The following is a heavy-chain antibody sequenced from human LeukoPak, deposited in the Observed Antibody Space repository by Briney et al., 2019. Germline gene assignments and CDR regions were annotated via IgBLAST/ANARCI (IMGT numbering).Heavy chain of an antibody. V-gene: IGHV3-66*02. Sequence: GGSLRLSCAASGFTVSSNYMSWVRQAPGKGLERVSVIYSGGSTYYADSVKGRFTISRDNSKNTLYLQMNSLRAEDTAVYYCARERGERITIFGVVTGGYYGMDVWGQGTTVTVSS. CDR1: GFTVSSNY. CDR2: IYSGGST. D-gene: IGHD3-3*01. CDR3: ARERGERITIFGVVTGGYYGMDV. J-gene: IGHJ6*02.